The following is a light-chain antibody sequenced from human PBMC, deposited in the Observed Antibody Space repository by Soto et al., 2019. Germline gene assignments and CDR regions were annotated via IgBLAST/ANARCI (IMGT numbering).Light chain of an antibody. CDR1: QDIAIY. V-gene: IGKV1-13*02. CDR3: QQANSFPLT. CDR2: KAS. Sequence: AIQLTQSPSSLSASVGDRVTITCRASQDIAIYFAWYQQKPGEAPKLLIYKASSLESGVPSRFSGSGSGTEFTLTISSLQPDDFATYYCQQANSFPLTFGGGTKVDIK. J-gene: IGKJ4*01.